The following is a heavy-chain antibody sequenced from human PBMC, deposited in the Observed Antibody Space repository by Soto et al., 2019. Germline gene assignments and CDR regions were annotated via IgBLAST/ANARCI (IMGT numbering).Heavy chain of an antibody. D-gene: IGHD3-22*01. CDR1: GYTFASYD. V-gene: IGHV1-8*01. Sequence: ASVKVSCKASGYTFASYDIHWVRQATGQGLEWMGWMNPNSGNTGYAQKFQGRVTMTRNTSISTAYMELSSLRSEDTAVYYCARDYYDRSPNWFDPWGQGTLVTVSS. CDR3: ARDYYDRSPNWFDP. J-gene: IGHJ5*02. CDR2: MNPNSGNT.